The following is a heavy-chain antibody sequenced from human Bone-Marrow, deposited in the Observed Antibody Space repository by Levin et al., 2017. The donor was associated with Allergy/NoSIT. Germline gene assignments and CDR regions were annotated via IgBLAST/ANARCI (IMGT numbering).Heavy chain of an antibody. CDR2: ISYDGSNK. J-gene: IGHJ6*02. CDR3: ARGMVRGVIITWGKYDYYGMDV. CDR1: GFTFSSYA. V-gene: IGHV3-30-3*01. D-gene: IGHD3-10*01. Sequence: GGSLRLSCAASGFTFSSYAMHWVRQAPGKGLEWVAVISYDGSNKYYADSVKGRFTISRDNSKNTLYLQMNSLRAEDTAVYYCARGMVRGVIITWGKYDYYGMDVWGQGTTVTVSS.